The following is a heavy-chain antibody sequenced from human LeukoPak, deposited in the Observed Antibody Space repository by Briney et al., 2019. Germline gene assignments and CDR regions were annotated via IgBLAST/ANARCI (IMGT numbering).Heavy chain of an antibody. CDR2: IWYDGNNK. D-gene: IGHD3-22*01. CDR3: AKDQNSGYYFDY. V-gene: IGHV3-33*06. CDR1: GFTFSSYG. Sequence: GGSLRLSCAASGFTFSSYGMHWVRQAPGKGLEWVAVIWYDGNNKNYADSVKGRFTISRDISKNTLYLQMNSLRAADTAVYYCAKDQNSGYYFDYWGQGTLVTVSS. J-gene: IGHJ4*02.